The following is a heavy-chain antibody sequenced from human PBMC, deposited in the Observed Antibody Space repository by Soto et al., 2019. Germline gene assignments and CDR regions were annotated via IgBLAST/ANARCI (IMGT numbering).Heavy chain of an antibody. CDR3: AKGLTDYGDYGYYYYYLDV. D-gene: IGHD4-17*01. CDR2: ISYDGSNK. V-gene: IGHV3-30*18. CDR1: GFTFSSYG. Sequence: GGSLRLSCAASGFTFSSYGMHWVRQAPGKGLEWVAVISYDGSNKYYADSVKGRFTISRDNSKNTLYLQMNSLRAEDTAVYYCAKGLTDYGDYGYYYYYLDVSGKGTTVTVPS. J-gene: IGHJ6*03.